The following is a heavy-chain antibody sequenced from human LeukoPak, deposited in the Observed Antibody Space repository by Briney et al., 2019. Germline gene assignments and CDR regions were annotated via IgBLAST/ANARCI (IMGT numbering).Heavy chain of an antibody. D-gene: IGHD2-21*02. Sequence: GESLKISCKGSGYSFTSYWIGWVRQMPGKGLEWMGIIYPGDSDTRYSPSFQGQVTISADKSISTAYLQWSSLKASDTAMYYCARDCGGDCYSGDAFDIWGQGTMVTVSS. CDR3: ARDCGGDCYSGDAFDI. V-gene: IGHV5-51*03. CDR2: IYPGDSDT. J-gene: IGHJ3*02. CDR1: GYSFTSYW.